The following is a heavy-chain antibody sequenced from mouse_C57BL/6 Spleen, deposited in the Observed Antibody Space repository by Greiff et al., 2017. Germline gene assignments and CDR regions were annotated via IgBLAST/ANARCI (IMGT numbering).Heavy chain of an antibody. CDR2: IYWDDDK. CDR3: ARRAENYGSSYAMDY. J-gene: IGHJ4*01. V-gene: IGHV8-12*01. D-gene: IGHD1-1*01. Sequence: QVTLKVCGPGILQSSQTLSLTCSFSGFSLSTSGMGVSWIRQPSGKGLEWLAHIYWDDDKRYNPSLKSRLTISKDTSRNQVFLKITSVDTADTATYYCARRAENYGSSYAMDYWGQGTSVTVSS. CDR1: GFSLSTSGMG.